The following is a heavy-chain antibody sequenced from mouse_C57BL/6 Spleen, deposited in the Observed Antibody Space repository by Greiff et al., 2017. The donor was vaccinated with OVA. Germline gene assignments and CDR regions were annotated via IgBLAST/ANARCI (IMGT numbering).Heavy chain of an antibody. J-gene: IGHJ4*01. CDR3: ARYDYDVYYAMDY. Sequence: VQLQQSGAELAKPGASVKLSCKASGYTFTSYWMHWVKQRPGQGLEWIGYINPSSGYTKYNQKFKDKATLTADKSSSTAYRQLSSLTYEDSAVYYCARYDYDVYYAMDYWGQGTSVTVSS. V-gene: IGHV1-7*01. CDR2: INPSSGYT. D-gene: IGHD2-4*01. CDR1: GYTFTSYW.